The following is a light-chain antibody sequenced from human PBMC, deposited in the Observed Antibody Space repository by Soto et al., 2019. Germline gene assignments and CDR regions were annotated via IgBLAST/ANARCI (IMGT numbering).Light chain of an antibody. J-gene: IGKJ2*01. CDR2: AAS. Sequence: DIQLTQSPCSLSASVGDRVTITCRASQTISTYLNWYQHKPGKAPNLLIYAASTLQSGVPSRFSGSGSGTDFTLTISSLQPEDSAAYYCQQSYSTPYTFGQGTKLEIK. CDR1: QTISTY. V-gene: IGKV1-39*01. CDR3: QQSYSTPYT.